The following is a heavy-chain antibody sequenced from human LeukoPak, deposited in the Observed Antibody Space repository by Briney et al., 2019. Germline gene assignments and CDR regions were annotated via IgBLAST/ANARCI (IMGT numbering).Heavy chain of an antibody. CDR2: IYDSGST. CDR3: ARHPPYGSRNWGSYYFDY. V-gene: IGHV4-39*01. Sequence: SETLSLTCTVSGGSLSSTTYYWGWIRQPPGKVLERIGSIYDSGSTYYNPSLKSRVTISVNTSKTQFSLKLSSVTAADTAVYYCARHPPYGSRNWGSYYFDYWGQGTLVTVSP. D-gene: IGHD3-10*01. CDR1: GGSLSSTTYY. J-gene: IGHJ4*02.